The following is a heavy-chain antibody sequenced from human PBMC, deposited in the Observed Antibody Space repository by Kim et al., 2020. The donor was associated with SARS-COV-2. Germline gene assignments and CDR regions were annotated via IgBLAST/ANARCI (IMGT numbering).Heavy chain of an antibody. Sequence: GGSLRLSCAASGFTFSSYAMHWVRQAPGKGLEWVAVISYDGSNKYYADSVKGRFTISRDNSKNTLYLQMNSLRAEDTAVYYCARGRDQQLFFRLYNWFDPWGQGTLVTVSS. V-gene: IGHV3-30-3*01. CDR3: ARGRDQQLFFRLYNWFDP. CDR2: ISYDGSNK. J-gene: IGHJ5*02. CDR1: GFTFSSYA. D-gene: IGHD6-13*01.